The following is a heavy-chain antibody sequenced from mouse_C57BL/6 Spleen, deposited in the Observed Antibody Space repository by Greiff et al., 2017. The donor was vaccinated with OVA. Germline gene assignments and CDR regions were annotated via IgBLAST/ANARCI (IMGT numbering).Heavy chain of an antibody. D-gene: IGHD1-1*01. V-gene: IGHV1-50*01. Sequence: VQLQQPGAELVKPGASVKLSCKASGYTFTSYWMQWVKQRPGQGLEWIGEIDPSDSYTNYNQKFKGKATLTVDTSSSTAYMQLSSLTSEDAAVYYCARKDYGSSPYWYFDVWGTGTTVTVSS. J-gene: IGHJ1*03. CDR2: IDPSDSYT. CDR3: ARKDYGSSPYWYFDV. CDR1: GYTFTSYW.